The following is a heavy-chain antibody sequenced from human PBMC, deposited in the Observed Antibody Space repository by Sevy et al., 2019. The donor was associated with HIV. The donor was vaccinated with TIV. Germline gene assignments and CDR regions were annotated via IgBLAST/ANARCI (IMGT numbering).Heavy chain of an antibody. V-gene: IGHV3-23*01. Sequence: VGSLRLSCAASAFTFSSYAMSWVRQAPGKGLEWVSSFTGSGTNTFYADSVKGRFTISRDNSKNTLYLQMNSLRAEDTAVYYCAKDSILVAGHFDYWGQGTLVTVSS. J-gene: IGHJ4*02. CDR2: FTGSGTNT. CDR3: AKDSILVAGHFDY. CDR1: AFTFSSYA. D-gene: IGHD6-19*01.